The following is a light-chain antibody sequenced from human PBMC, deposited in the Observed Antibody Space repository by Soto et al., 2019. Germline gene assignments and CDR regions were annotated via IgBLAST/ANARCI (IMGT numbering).Light chain of an antibody. V-gene: IGLV2-11*01. CDR1: SSDVGSYIY. CDR2: DVT. CDR3: CSYAGSYTVL. J-gene: IGLJ2*01. Sequence: QSVLTQPRSVSGSPGQSITISCTGTSSDVGSYIYVSWYQHHPGKAPKLIIYDVTKRPSGVPDRFSASKSGNTASLTISGLQAEDEADYYCCSYAGSYTVLFGGGTQLTVL.